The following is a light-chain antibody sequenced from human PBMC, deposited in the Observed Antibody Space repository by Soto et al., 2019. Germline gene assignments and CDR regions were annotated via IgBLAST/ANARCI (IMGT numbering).Light chain of an antibody. CDR2: DTF. J-gene: IGKJ2*01. CDR3: QLRSDWPPTYT. Sequence: EIVLTQSPATLSLSPGTGATLSCRASQIVTRSVAWYQQRPGQAPRLLSYDTFTRATGIPARFSAKGAGTDFTLTISSLEPEDSAVYFCQLRSDWPPTYTVGQGTKLE. CDR1: QIVTRS. V-gene: IGKV3-11*01.